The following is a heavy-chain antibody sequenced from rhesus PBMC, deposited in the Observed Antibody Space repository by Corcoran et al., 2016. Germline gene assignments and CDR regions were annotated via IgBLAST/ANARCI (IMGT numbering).Heavy chain of an antibody. V-gene: IGHV4S10*01. Sequence: QVQLQESGPGVVKPSETLSLTCAVSGGSISDSYRWSWIRQPPGKGLEWIGYIYGSSTSTNYNPSLKSRVTISKDTSKNQFSLKLSSVTAADTAVYYCVREDYWGQGVLVTVSS. CDR1: GGSISDSYR. J-gene: IGHJ4*01. CDR2: IYGSSTST. CDR3: VREDY.